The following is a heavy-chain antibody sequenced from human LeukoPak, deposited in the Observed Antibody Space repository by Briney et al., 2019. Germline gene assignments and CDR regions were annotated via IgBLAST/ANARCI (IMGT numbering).Heavy chain of an antibody. CDR2: INPNSGGT. CDR1: GYTFTGYY. CDR3: ARAKMSYYDSSGYYNPAVWFDL. V-gene: IGHV1-2*02. J-gene: IGHJ5*02. Sequence: GASVKVSCKASGYTFTGYYMHWVRQAPGQGLEWMGWINPNSGGTNYAQKFQGRVTMTRDTSISTAYMELSRLRSDDTAVYYCARAKMSYYDSSGYYNPAVWFDLWGQGTLVTVSS. D-gene: IGHD3-22*01.